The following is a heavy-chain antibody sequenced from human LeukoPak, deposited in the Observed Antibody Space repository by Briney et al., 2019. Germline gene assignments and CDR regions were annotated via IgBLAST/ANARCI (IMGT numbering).Heavy chain of an antibody. Sequence: SGGSLRLSCAASGFTFSSYAMSWVRQAPGKGLEWVSAISGSGGSTYYADSVKGRFTISRDNSKNTLYLQMNSLRAEDTAVYYCARDLPERGYSGYDSLLYYYYYGMDVWGQGTTVTVSS. D-gene: IGHD5-12*01. CDR2: ISGSGGST. V-gene: IGHV3-23*01. J-gene: IGHJ6*02. CDR1: GFTFSSYA. CDR3: ARDLPERGYSGYDSLLYYYYYGMDV.